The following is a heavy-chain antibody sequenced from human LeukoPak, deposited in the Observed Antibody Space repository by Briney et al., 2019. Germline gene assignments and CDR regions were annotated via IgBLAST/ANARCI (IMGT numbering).Heavy chain of an antibody. CDR1: GFTSSTYA. D-gene: IGHD6-13*01. CDR3: ARDGLGLERTAAGNGGDY. J-gene: IGHJ4*02. V-gene: IGHV3-64*02. CDR2: ISTNGDST. Sequence: GGSLRLSCAASGFTSSTYAMHWVRQAPGKGLEYVSAISTNGDSTYYADSVKGRFTISRDNSKNTLFLQMGSLRADDMAVYYCARDGLGLERTAAGNGGDYWGQGTLVTVSS.